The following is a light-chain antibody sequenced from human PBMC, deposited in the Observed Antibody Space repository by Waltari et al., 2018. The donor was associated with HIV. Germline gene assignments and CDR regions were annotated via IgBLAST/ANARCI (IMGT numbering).Light chain of an antibody. CDR2: EVT. V-gene: IGLV2-23*02. Sequence: QSALTQPASVSRSPGQSITISCTGTYSDVGSFNLVSWYQQHPGKAPKLLISEVTKRPSGVSNRFSGSRSGNTASLTISGLQAEDEADYYCCSYAGSSTFAVFGGGTKLTVL. J-gene: IGLJ3*02. CDR3: CSYAGSSTFAV. CDR1: YSDVGSFNL.